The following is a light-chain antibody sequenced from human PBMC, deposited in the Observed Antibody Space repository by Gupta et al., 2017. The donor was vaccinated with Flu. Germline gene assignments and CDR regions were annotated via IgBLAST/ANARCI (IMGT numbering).Light chain of an antibody. CDR3: LNCNNWPYT. V-gene: IGKV3-15*01. Sequence: EMAWTQSLATLPVSPAERATLSCRASQSISSNLAWYQQRPSQTPRLLIYGASTRATGIPARFSGSGSGTEFTLTITSLQSRALAVYCCLNCNNWPYTFGQGTKLEIK. CDR1: QSISSN. CDR2: GAS. J-gene: IGKJ2*01.